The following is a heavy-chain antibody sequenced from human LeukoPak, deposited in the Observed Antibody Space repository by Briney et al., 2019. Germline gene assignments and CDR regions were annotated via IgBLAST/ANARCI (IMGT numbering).Heavy chain of an antibody. V-gene: IGHV4-30-4*08. CDR1: GGSIISGDYY. CDR2: IYYSGRT. Sequence: SETLSLTCTVSGGSIISGDYYWTWIRQPPGKGLEWIGYIYYSGRTYYNPSLKSRLAISVYTSKNQFSLNLTSVTAADTAIYFCARYYDTLSYMDVWGKGTTATVSS. CDR3: ARYYDTLSYMDV. J-gene: IGHJ6*03. D-gene: IGHD3-9*01.